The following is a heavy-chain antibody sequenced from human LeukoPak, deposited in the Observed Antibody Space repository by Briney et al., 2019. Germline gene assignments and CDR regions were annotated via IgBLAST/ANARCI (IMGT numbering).Heavy chain of an antibody. CDR1: GFTVSSNY. V-gene: IGHV3-53*01. D-gene: IGHD2-21*02. CDR2: IYSGGST. J-gene: IGHJ4*02. Sequence: GGSLRLSCAASGFTVSSNYMSWVRQAPGKGLEWVSVIYSGGSTYYADSVKGRFTISRDNSKNTLYLQMNSLRAEDTAVYYCARGGPIAGEYCGGDCQNFDYWGQGTLVTVSS. CDR3: ARGGPIAGEYCGGDCQNFDY.